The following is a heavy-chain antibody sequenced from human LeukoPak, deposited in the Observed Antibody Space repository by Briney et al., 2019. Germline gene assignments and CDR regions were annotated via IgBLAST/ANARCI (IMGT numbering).Heavy chain of an antibody. J-gene: IGHJ4*02. Sequence: SETLSLTCTVSGGSISSGSYYWSWIRQPAGKGLEWIGRIYTSGSTNYNPSRKSRVTISVDTSKNHFSLKLSSVTAADTAVYYCARTSGYSYGYGGFDYWGQGTLVTVSS. D-gene: IGHD5-18*01. CDR3: ARTSGYSYGYGGFDY. CDR2: IYTSGST. V-gene: IGHV4-61*02. CDR1: GGSISSGSYY.